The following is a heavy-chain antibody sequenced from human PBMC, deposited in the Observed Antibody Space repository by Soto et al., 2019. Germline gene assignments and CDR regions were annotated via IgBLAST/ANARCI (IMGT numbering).Heavy chain of an antibody. CDR3: ARGLSLSEWWFDY. CDR2: LYSDGTT. V-gene: IGHV3-53*02. CDR1: GFTVSSNY. D-gene: IGHD2-8*01. J-gene: IGHJ4*02. Sequence: EVHVVETGGGLIQPGVSLRLSCAVSGFTVSSNYMNWVRRAPGKGLEWVSVLYSDGTTVYADSVKGRFTISRDSSRNTLYLQMNSLRAEDTAVYYGARGLSLSEWWFDYWGQGTLATVSS.